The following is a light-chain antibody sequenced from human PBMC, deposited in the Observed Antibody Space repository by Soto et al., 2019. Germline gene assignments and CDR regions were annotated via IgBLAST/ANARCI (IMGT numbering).Light chain of an antibody. CDR3: QPYGSSPYT. J-gene: IGKJ2*01. Sequence: EIVLTQSPGTLSLSPGERATLSCRASQSVSSSYLAWYQQKPGQAPRLLIYGASSRVTGIQDRFSGSGYGKDFTLTISRLEPEDYAVYYCQPYGSSPYTFGQGTKLEIK. V-gene: IGKV3-20*01. CDR2: GAS. CDR1: QSVSSSY.